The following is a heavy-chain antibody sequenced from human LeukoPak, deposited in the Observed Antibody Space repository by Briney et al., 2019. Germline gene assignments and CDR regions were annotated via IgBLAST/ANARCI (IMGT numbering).Heavy chain of an antibody. Sequence: SETLSLTCTVSGGSISSHYWSWIRQPPGKGLEWIGYIYYSGSTNYNPSLKSRVTISVDASKNQFSLKLSSVTAADTAVYYCARGGDGYNSDYWGQGTLVTVSS. J-gene: IGHJ4*02. CDR2: IYYSGST. CDR3: ARGGDGYNSDY. D-gene: IGHD5-24*01. CDR1: GGSISSHY. V-gene: IGHV4-59*11.